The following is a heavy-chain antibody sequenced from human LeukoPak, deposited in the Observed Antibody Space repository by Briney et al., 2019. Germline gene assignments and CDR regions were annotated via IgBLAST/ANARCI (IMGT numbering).Heavy chain of an antibody. Sequence: GGSLRLSCAASGFSFSNHAMSWVRQAPGKGPGWVSGVSVSGDNTFYADSVKGRITISRDNSKNTLYLQMNSLRAEDTAVYYCAKDPVGGNGWYLFDFWGQGTLVTVSS. D-gene: IGHD6-19*01. V-gene: IGHV3-23*01. CDR1: GFSFSNHA. J-gene: IGHJ4*02. CDR2: VSVSGDNT. CDR3: AKDPVGGNGWYLFDF.